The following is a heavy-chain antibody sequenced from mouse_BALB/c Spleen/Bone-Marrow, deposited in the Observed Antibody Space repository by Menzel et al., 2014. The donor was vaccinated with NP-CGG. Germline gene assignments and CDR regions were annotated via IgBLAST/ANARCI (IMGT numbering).Heavy chain of an antibody. D-gene: IGHD4-1*01. J-gene: IGHJ4*01. CDR1: GYSITSGYS. CDR3: SRHLTGYAMDY. CDR2: IQHSGST. Sequence: EVKLVESGPDLVEPSQSLSLTCTVTGYSITSGYSWHWIRQFPGNKLEWMGYIQHSGSTNYNPSLKSRISITRDTSKNQFFLQLNSVTPEDTATYYCSRHLTGYAMDYWGQGTSVTVSS. V-gene: IGHV3-1*02.